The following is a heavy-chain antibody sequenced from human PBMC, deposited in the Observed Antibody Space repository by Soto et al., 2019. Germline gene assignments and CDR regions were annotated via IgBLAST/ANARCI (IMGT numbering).Heavy chain of an antibody. CDR2: MKGDESTA. D-gene: IGHD3-10*01. CDR1: GFSFSSHW. CDR3: ARGIPGHYGFDI. Sequence: EAQLLESGGGFVQPGGSLRLSCAGSGFSFSSHWMHWVRQAPGKGLVWVSRMKGDESTANYADSVKGRLTISRDNARNTVYLQMNSLRVDDTAVYYCARGIPGHYGFDIWGQGTMVTVSS. V-gene: IGHV3-74*01. J-gene: IGHJ3*02.